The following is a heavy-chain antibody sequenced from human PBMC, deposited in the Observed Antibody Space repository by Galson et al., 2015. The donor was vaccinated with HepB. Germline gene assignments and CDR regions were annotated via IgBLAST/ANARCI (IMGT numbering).Heavy chain of an antibody. CDR1: GFTFSSYA. CDR3: ARAILVRWYLDY. D-gene: IGHD2/OR15-2a*01. CDR2: ISYDGSNK. V-gene: IGHV3-30*04. Sequence: SLRLSCAASGFTFSSYAMHWVRQAPGKGLEWVAVISYDGSNKYYADSVKGRFTISRDNSKDTLYLQMNSLRAEDTAVYYCARAILVRWYLDYWGQGTLVTVSS. J-gene: IGHJ4*02.